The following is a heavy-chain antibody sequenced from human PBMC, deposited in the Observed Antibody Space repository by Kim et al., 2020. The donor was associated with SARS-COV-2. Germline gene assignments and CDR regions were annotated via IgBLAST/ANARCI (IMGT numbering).Heavy chain of an antibody. CDR1: GGSISSLSW. CDR2: ISQRGSP. CDR3: AGFSADMMSMMWGRGGWFDP. D-gene: IGHD3-16*01. J-gene: IGHJ5*02. V-gene: IGHV4-4*02. Sequence: SETLSLTCAVSGGSISSLSWWSWVRQAPGKGLEWIGEISQRGSPNYHPSLKSRMTISIDSSKNQFSLKLTSVTAADTAIYFCAGFSADMMSMMWGRGGWFDPWGQGTLVTVSS.